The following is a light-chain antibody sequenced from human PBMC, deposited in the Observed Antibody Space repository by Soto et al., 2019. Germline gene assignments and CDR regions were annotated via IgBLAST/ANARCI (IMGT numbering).Light chain of an antibody. Sequence: DIVMTQSPLSLPVTPGEPASISCRSSQRLRHHNGYNYLDWYLQKPGQSPQVLIYLGSNRASGVPDRVSGSGSGTVFTLKISRVEAEDVVVYYCIQTLQAPYSFGQGTKLEIK. CDR1: QRLRHHNGYNY. CDR3: IQTLQAPYS. V-gene: IGKV2-28*01. CDR2: LGS. J-gene: IGKJ2*01.